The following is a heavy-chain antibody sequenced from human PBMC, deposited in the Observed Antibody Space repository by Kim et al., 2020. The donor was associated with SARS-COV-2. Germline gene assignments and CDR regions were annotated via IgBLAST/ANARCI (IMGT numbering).Heavy chain of an antibody. J-gene: IGHJ4*02. CDR3: ARSWYSSSWYHRDPQYYFDY. D-gene: IGHD6-13*01. V-gene: IGHV1-69*13. CDR1: GGTFSSYA. Sequence: SVKVSCKASGGTFSSYAISWVRQAPGQGLEWMGGIIPIFGTANYAQKFQGRVTITADESTSTAYMELSSLRSEDTAVYYCARSWYSSSWYHRDPQYYFDYWGQGTLVTVSS. CDR2: IIPIFGTA.